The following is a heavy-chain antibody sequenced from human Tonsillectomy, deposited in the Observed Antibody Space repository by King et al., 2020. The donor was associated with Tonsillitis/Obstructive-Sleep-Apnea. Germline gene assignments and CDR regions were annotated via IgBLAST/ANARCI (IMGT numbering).Heavy chain of an antibody. Sequence: QLQESGPGLVKPSETLSLTCTVSGGSISSDYWSWIRQPPGKGLEWVGYIYYSGSTNYNPSLKSRVTISVDTSKNQFSLKLSSVTAAATAEYYCARPESSRWYVGNPHQFDYWGQGTLVTVSS. CDR2: IYYSGST. CDR1: GGSISSDY. CDR3: ARPESSRWYVGNPHQFDY. J-gene: IGHJ4*02. V-gene: IGHV4-59*08. D-gene: IGHD6-13*01.